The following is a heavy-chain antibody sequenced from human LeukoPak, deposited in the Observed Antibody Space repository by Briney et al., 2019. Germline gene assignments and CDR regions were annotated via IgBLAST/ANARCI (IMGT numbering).Heavy chain of an antibody. V-gene: IGHV3-23*01. D-gene: IGHD3-22*01. CDR1: GFTFSSYA. CDR3: AKDLGADSSGYYPDHFDY. Sequence: GGSLRLSCAASGFTFSSYAMSWVRQAPGKGLEWVSAISGSGGSTYYADSVKGRFTISRDNSKNTLYLQMNSLRAEDTAVYYCAKDLGADSSGYYPDHFDYWGQGTLVTVSS. J-gene: IGHJ4*02. CDR2: ISGSGGST.